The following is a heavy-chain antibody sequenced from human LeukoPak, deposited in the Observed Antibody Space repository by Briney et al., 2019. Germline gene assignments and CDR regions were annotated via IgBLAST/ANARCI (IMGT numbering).Heavy chain of an antibody. D-gene: IGHD6-13*01. CDR2: IKPDGTTK. CDR3: ARSIPYGTTWYGRSDY. Sequence: PGRSLRLSCVASGFPFSGYGMHWVRQAPGKGLEWVANIKPDGTTKFYVDSVKSRFTISRDNALNSLYLQMNSLRAEDTAIYYCARSIPYGTTWYGRSDYWGQGTLVTVSS. J-gene: IGHJ4*02. CDR1: GFPFSGYG. V-gene: IGHV3-7*03.